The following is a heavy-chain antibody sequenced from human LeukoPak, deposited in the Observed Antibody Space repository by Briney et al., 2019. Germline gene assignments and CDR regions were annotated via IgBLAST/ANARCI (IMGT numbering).Heavy chain of an antibody. V-gene: IGHV3-73*01. Sequence: GGSLRLSCAASGFTFSGSAMHWVRQASGEGLEWVGHIRSKANSYATAYAASVKGRFTISRDDSKNTAYLQMNSLKTEDTAVYYCTRHEGAIDYWGQGTLVTVSS. CDR3: TRHEGAIDY. CDR2: IRSKANSYAT. D-gene: IGHD1-26*01. CDR1: GFTFSGSA. J-gene: IGHJ4*02.